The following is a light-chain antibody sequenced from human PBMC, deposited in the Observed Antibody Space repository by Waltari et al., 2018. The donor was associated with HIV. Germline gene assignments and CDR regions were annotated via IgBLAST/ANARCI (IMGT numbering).Light chain of an antibody. Sequence: EIVMTHSPATLSESLEERATLRCSASHNVRSILALYQHKPGQPPRLLIFGASARATGIPARFSGSGSGTEFTLTISSLQSEDFAVYYCQQYHDWGDTFGQGTKVEI. CDR1: HNVRSI. CDR3: QQYHDWGDT. J-gene: IGKJ1*01. CDR2: GAS. V-gene: IGKV3-15*01.